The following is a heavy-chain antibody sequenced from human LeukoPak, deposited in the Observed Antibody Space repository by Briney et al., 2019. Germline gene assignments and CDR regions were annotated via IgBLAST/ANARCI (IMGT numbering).Heavy chain of an antibody. D-gene: IGHD6-19*01. Sequence: GGSLRLSCAASGFTFNTHWMTWVRQAPGKGLEWVATIQPDGSEKYYSDSVKGRFTISRDNSRDPVYLQMNSLRDDDTSIYYCARDASALYWGRGTLVTVSS. CDR3: ARDASALY. CDR1: GFTFNTHW. J-gene: IGHJ4*02. V-gene: IGHV3-7*01. CDR2: IQPDGSEK.